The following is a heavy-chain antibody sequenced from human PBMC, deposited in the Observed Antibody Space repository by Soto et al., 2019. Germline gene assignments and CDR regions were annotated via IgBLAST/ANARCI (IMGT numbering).Heavy chain of an antibody. CDR1: GYTFSSYG. CDR2: ISANSGDT. D-gene: IGHD2-21*01. Sequence: VQLVQSGAEVKEPGASVRVSCKASGYTFSSYGFSWVRQAPGQGLEWVAWISANSGDTKSAQKFQGRVTLTTDTSTSTAYMVLMTLTADDTAIYYCARYFRDSCGGASCIYFEFWGQGTVVTV. J-gene: IGHJ4*02. CDR3: ARYFRDSCGGASCIYFEF. V-gene: IGHV1-18*01.